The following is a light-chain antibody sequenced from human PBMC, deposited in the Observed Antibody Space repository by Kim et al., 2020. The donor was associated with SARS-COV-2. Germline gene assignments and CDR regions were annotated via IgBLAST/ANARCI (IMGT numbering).Light chain of an antibody. CDR1: QSLNMY. Sequence: ASVGHRVTISYRASQSLNMYFNWYQQKPGAAPKLLIYGASSLPSGVPSRFSGSGSGTDFTLTISSLQPEDFATYFCQHIYSSPPTFGQGTKVDLK. CDR2: GAS. V-gene: IGKV1-39*01. J-gene: IGKJ1*01. CDR3: QHIYSSPPT.